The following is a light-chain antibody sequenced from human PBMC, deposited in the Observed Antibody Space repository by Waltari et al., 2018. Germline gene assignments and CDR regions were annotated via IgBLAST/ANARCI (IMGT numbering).Light chain of an antibody. Sequence: DIEMTKSPSSLSASVGDRVTITCRASQGIGNDLGWYQQKPGKVPRRLIYEASTVQIGVPSRFSGRGSGTEFTLTISSLQPEDFAEFYWLQYNTYPWTFGQGTKVEVK. CDR1: QGIGND. CDR2: EAS. CDR3: LQYNTYPWT. V-gene: IGKV1-17*01. J-gene: IGKJ1*01.